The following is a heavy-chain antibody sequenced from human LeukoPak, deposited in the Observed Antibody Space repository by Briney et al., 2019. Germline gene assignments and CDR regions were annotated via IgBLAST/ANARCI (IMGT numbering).Heavy chain of an antibody. J-gene: IGHJ4*02. CDR3: AVSSGSLTFSFDY. CDR2: IYPGDSDT. Sequence: GESLKISCKASGYSFTNYWIAWVRPMPGKGLEWMGIIYPGDSDTRYSPSFQGQVTISADKSMTTAYLQWSSLKASDTALYYCAVSSGSLTFSFDYWGQGTLVTVSS. CDR1: GYSFTNYW. V-gene: IGHV5-51*01. D-gene: IGHD3-22*01.